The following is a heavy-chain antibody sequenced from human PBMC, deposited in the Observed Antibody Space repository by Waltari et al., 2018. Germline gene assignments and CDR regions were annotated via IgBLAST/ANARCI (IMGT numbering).Heavy chain of an antibody. CDR1: GDSVSSNSAA. CDR2: TYYRSKWYK. J-gene: IGHJ5*02. Sequence: QVQLQQSGPGLVKPSQTLSLTCAISGDSVSSNSAAWNWIRQSPSRGLEWLGRTYYRSKWYKDYAVSVKSRITINPDTSKNQFSLQLNSVTPEDTAVYYCARDLSLLWFGDQSNWFDPWGQGTLVTVSS. CDR3: ARDLSLLWFGDQSNWFDP. V-gene: IGHV6-1*01. D-gene: IGHD3-10*01.